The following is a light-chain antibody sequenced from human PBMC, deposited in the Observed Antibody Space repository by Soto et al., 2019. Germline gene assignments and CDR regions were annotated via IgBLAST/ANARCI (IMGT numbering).Light chain of an antibody. CDR1: QSVSSNS. J-gene: IGKJ3*01. CDR2: GAS. Sequence: EIVLNQSPGTLSVSAGERATLSCRASQSVSSNSLAWYQQKPGQAPRLLIYGASSRATGIPARFSGSGSGTDFTLTISSLEPEDFAVYYCQQRNNWPSTTFGPGTNVDI. V-gene: IGKV3D-20*02. CDR3: QQRNNWPSTT.